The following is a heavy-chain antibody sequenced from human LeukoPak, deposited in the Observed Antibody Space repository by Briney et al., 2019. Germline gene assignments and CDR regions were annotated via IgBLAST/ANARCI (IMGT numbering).Heavy chain of an antibody. CDR2: ISVGDGNT. CDR3: ARGYSGVVPAAHPDF. CDR1: GYTFTTYA. J-gene: IGHJ4*02. D-gene: IGHD2-2*01. Sequence: ASVNVSCKASGYTFTTYAIHWVRQAPGHGLQWMGWISVGDGNTKYSQKFQGRVTLTRDTSASTAYMELTSLISEDTAVYYCARGYSGVVPAAHPDFWGQGTPVTVSS. V-gene: IGHV1-3*01.